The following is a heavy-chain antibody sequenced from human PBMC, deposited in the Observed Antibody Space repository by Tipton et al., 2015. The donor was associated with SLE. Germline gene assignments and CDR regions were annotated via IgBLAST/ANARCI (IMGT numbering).Heavy chain of an antibody. CDR1: GGSISSSNW. CDR2: IYYSGST. Sequence: TLSLTCAVSGGSISSSNWWSWVRQPPGKGLEWIGSIYYSGSTYYNPSLKSRVTISVDTSKNQFSLKLSSVTAADTAVYYCASGSPITISLGMDVWGQGTTVTVSS. D-gene: IGHD3-3*01. V-gene: IGHV4-4*02. CDR3: ASGSPITISLGMDV. J-gene: IGHJ6*02.